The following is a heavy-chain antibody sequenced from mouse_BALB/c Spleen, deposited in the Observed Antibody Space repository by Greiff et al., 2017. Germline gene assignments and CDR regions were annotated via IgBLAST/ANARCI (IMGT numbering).Heavy chain of an antibody. CDR2: ISSGSSTI. V-gene: IGHV5-17*02. CDR1: GFTFSSFG. Sequence: EVKLMESGGGLVQPGGSRKLSCAASGFTFSSFGMHWVRQAPEKGLEWVAYISSGSSTIYYADTVKGRFTISRDNPKNTLFLQMTSLRSEDTAMYYCARGASTMIFAYWGQGTLVTVSA. CDR3: ARGASTMIFAY. J-gene: IGHJ3*01. D-gene: IGHD2-4*01.